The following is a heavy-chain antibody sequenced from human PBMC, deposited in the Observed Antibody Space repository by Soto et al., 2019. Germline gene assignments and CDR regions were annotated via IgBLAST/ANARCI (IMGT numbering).Heavy chain of an antibody. Sequence: EVQLLESGGGLVQPGGSLRLSCAASGFTFSSYAMSWVRQAPGKGLEWVSAISGSGGSTYYADSVKGRFTISRDNSKNTLDLQMNSMRDEDTAVYYCAKEGEHSSGWANFDYWGQGTLVTVSS. V-gene: IGHV3-23*01. CDR3: AKEGEHSSGWANFDY. CDR2: ISGSGGST. J-gene: IGHJ4*02. CDR1: GFTFSSYA. D-gene: IGHD6-19*01.